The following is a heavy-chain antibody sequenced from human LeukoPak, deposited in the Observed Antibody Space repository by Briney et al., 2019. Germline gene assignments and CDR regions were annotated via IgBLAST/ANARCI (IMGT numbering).Heavy chain of an antibody. CDR2: IRSSGSAI. CDR1: GFTFSNYA. J-gene: IGHJ4*02. V-gene: IGHV3-48*03. D-gene: IGHD6-19*01. Sequence: GGSLRLSCAASGFTFSNYAMNWVRQAPGKRLEWVSKIRSSGSAIYYADSVKGRFTISRDNAKSTLYLQMNSLRAEDTAVYYCARGGSLGYWGQGTLVTVSS. CDR3: ARGGSLGY.